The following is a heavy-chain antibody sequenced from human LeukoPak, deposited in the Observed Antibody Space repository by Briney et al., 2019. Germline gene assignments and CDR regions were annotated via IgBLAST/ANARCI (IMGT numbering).Heavy chain of an antibody. Sequence: PGGSLRLSCVSSGFTFSNYWMKWVRQAPGKGLEWVASINEDGSGKFSVGSVKDRITISRDNTRNSLDLRINSLTVGDTAIYYCARDDGDVWGTGTTVTVSS. J-gene: IGHJ6*04. CDR2: INEDGSGK. CDR3: ARDDGDV. V-gene: IGHV3-7*01. CDR1: GFTFSNYW.